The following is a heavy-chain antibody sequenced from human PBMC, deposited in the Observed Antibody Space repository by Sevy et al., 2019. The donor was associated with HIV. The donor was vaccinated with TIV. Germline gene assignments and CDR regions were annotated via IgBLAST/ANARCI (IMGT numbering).Heavy chain of an antibody. CDR2: IYYNGHT. CDR3: AREAGGYDYDYGMDV. CDR1: GGTIVSSGHY. D-gene: IGHD5-12*01. Sequence: SETLSLTCSISGGTIVSSGHYWGWIRQTPGQGLEWIGSIYYNGHTFYTPSLKSRLTISIDTSKNQFSLTLSSVTVADTAVYFCAREAGGYDYDYGMDVWGQGTTVTV. V-gene: IGHV4-39*02. J-gene: IGHJ6*02.